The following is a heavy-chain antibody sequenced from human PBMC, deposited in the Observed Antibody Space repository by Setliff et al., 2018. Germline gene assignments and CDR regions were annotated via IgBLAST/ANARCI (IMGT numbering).Heavy chain of an antibody. V-gene: IGHV1-18*01. Sequence: ASVKVSCKTSGYTFISYGISWVRQAPGQGLEWMGWISGYNGNTDYAQNFQGRVTTTTDTSTSTAYMELRSLRSDDTAVYYCARVPRLEWLLPTFDSWGRGTLVTVSS. CDR2: ISGYNGNT. J-gene: IGHJ4*02. CDR3: ARVPRLEWLLPTFDS. CDR1: GYTFISYG. D-gene: IGHD3-3*01.